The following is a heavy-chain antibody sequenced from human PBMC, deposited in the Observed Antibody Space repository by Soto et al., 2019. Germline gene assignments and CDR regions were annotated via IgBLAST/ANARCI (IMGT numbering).Heavy chain of an antibody. Sequence: EVPLVESRGGLVQPGGSLRLSCAASGFTFSSYWMLWVRQAPGKGLVWVSRINSDGSTTSYADSVKGRFTISRDNAKNTLYLQMNSLRAEDTAVYYCARVNPGYSYVNYWGQGTLVTVSS. CDR3: ARVNPGYSYVNY. CDR2: INSDGSTT. D-gene: IGHD5-18*01. CDR1: GFTFSSYW. J-gene: IGHJ4*02. V-gene: IGHV3-74*01.